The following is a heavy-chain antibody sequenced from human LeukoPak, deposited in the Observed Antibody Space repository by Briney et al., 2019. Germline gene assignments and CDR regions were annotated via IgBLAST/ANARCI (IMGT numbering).Heavy chain of an antibody. CDR3: ARYFDSSGYRPFDY. CDR2: ISGSGGST. CDR1: GFTFSTYA. J-gene: IGHJ4*02. Sequence: GSLRLSCAASGFTFSTYATSWVRQAPGKGLEWVSAISGSGGSTYYADSVKGRFTISRDNSKNTLYLQMNSLGAEDTAVYYCARYFDSSGYRPFDYWGQGTLVTVSS. V-gene: IGHV3-23*01. D-gene: IGHD3-22*01.